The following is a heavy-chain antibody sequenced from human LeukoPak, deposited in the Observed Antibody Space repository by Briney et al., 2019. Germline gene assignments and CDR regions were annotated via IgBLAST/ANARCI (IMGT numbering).Heavy chain of an antibody. CDR3: AGDTYGSGNFYEY. V-gene: IGHV3-74*01. Sequence: PGGSLRLSCAASGFTFSSDWMHWVRQVPGKGLVWVSRISSDESSTTYADSVKGRFTISRDNAKNTLYLQMNSLRAEDTAVYYCAGDTYGSGNFYEYWGQGTLVMVSS. D-gene: IGHD3-10*01. CDR1: GFTFSSDW. J-gene: IGHJ4*02. CDR2: ISSDESST.